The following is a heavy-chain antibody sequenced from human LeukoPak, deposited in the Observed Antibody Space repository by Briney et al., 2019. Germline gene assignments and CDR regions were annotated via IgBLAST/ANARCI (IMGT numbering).Heavy chain of an antibody. J-gene: IGHJ4*02. CDR1: GYTFTSYG. V-gene: IGHV1-18*01. CDR3: ARDRGFYYDSSGLDY. D-gene: IGHD3-22*01. CDR2: ISAYNGNT. Sequence: ASVKVSCKASGYTFTSYGISWVRQAPGQGLEWMGWISAYNGNTNYAQKLQGRVTMTTDTSTSTAYMELRSLRSDDTAVYYCARDRGFYYDSSGLDYWGQGTLVTVSS.